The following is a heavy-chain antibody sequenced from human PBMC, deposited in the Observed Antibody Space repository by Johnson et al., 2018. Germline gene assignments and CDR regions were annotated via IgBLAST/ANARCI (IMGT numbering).Heavy chain of an antibody. CDR2: IISDGSNT. D-gene: IGHD4-23*01. Sequence: EVQLVESGGGLVQPGGSLRLSCAASGFTFSSYWMHWVRQAPGKGLVWVSRIISDGSNTSYADSVKGRFTISRDNAKDTLYLQMNSLRAEDTAVYYCATANSHACDMWGQGTMVTVSS. J-gene: IGHJ3*02. CDR1: GFTFSSYW. V-gene: IGHV3-74*02. CDR3: ATANSHACDM.